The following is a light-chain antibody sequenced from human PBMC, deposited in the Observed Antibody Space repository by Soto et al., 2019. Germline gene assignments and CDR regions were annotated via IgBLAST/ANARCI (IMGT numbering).Light chain of an antibody. Sequence: DIQMTQSPSPLSASVGDRVTVTCRASQSISRYLNWYQQKPGEAPKVLIYAASSLQSGVPPRFSGSGSGTDFTLTISSLQPEDSATYYCQQSYSTPWTFGQGTKVDIK. J-gene: IGKJ1*01. V-gene: IGKV1-39*01. CDR3: QQSYSTPWT. CDR1: QSISRY. CDR2: AAS.